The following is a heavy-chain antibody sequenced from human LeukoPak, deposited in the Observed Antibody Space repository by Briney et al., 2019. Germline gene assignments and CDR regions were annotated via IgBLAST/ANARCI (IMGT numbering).Heavy chain of an antibody. CDR1: GYTFTSYG. D-gene: IGHD3-3*01. Sequence: ASVKVSCKASGYTFTSYGITWVRQAPGQGLEWMGWISAYNGNTNYAQKLQGRVTMTTDTSTSTAYMELRSLRSDDTAVYYCARDSGLRQRSYYYYYYGMDVWGQGTTVTVSS. CDR3: ARDSGLRQRSYYYYYYGMDV. CDR2: ISAYNGNT. V-gene: IGHV1-18*01. J-gene: IGHJ6*02.